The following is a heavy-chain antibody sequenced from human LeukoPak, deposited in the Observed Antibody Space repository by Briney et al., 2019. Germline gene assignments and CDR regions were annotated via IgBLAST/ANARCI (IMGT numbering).Heavy chain of an antibody. CDR2: ISYDGSNK. CDR1: GFTFSSYA. V-gene: IGHV3-30-3*01. Sequence: PGGSLRLSCAASGFTFSSYAMHWVRQAPGKGLEWVAVISYDGSNKYYADSVKGRFTISRDNSKNTLYLQMNSLRAEDTAVYYCARDEDEALDYWGQGTLVTVSS. CDR3: ARDEDEALDY. J-gene: IGHJ4*02.